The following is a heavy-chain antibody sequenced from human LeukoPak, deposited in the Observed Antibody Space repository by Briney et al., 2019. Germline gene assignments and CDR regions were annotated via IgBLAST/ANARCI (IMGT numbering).Heavy chain of an antibody. CDR2: ISGSGGST. CDR1: GFTFSSYA. Sequence: GGSLRLSCAASGFTFSSYAMSWVRQAPGKGLEWVSAISGSGGSTYYADSVKGRFTISRDNSKNTLYLQMNSLRAEDTAVYYCARFSPYDSSGYYIDYWGQGTLVTVSS. J-gene: IGHJ4*02. V-gene: IGHV3-23*01. D-gene: IGHD3-22*01. CDR3: ARFSPYDSSGYYIDY.